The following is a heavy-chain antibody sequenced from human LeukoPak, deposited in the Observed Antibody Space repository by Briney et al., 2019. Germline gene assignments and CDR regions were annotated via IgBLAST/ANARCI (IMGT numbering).Heavy chain of an antibody. CDR1: GGSISSYY. J-gene: IGHJ4*02. CDR2: IYTSGST. Sequence: KPSETLSLTCTVSGGSISSYYWSWIRQHAGKGLEWIGRIYTSGSTNYNPSLKSRVTMSVDTSKNQFSLKLSSVTAADTAVYYCARAPPKLGMVSFWDYWGQGTLVTVSS. V-gene: IGHV4-4*07. CDR3: ARAPPKLGMVSFWDY. D-gene: IGHD7-27*01.